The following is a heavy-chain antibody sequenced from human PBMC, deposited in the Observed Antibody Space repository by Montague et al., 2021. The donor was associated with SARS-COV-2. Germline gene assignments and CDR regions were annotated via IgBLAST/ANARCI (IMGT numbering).Heavy chain of an antibody. V-gene: IGHV4-59*08. Sequence: SETLSLTCTVSGGSISTYYWSWIRQPPGKGLEWIGYINYSGGTYYNPSLKSRVTILVDTSKNQFSLKVNSVTAADTAVYYCARHIGRFGDVAVLGKDAFDVWGQGTMVTVS. D-gene: IGHD3-10*01. J-gene: IGHJ3*01. CDR2: INYSGGT. CDR3: ARHIGRFGDVAVLGKDAFDV. CDR1: GGSISTYY.